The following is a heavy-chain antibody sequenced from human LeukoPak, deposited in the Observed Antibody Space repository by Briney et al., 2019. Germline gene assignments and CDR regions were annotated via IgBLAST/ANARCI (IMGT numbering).Heavy chain of an antibody. Sequence: SETLSLTCTVSGGSIRSSYYYWGWIRQPPGKGLEWIGSIYDSGSTNYNPSLKSRLTISVDTSKNQFSLKLSSVTAADTAVYYCARDRDIGTYYYYYGMDVWGQGTTVTVSS. J-gene: IGHJ6*02. D-gene: IGHD1-26*01. CDR2: IYDSGST. CDR3: ARDRDIGTYYYYYGMDV. CDR1: GGSIRSSYYY. V-gene: IGHV4-39*07.